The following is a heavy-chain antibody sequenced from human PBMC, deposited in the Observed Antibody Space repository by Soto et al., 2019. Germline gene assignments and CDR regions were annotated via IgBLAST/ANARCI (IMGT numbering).Heavy chain of an antibody. V-gene: IGHV2-5*02. D-gene: IGHD3-10*01. CDR2: VYWDDDK. CDR3: AHAAFGEFVGSFGY. CDR1: GFSLNTNAVG. J-gene: IGHJ4*02. Sequence: QITLKESGPTLVKPTQTLTLTCTFSGFSLNTNAVGVGWIRQPPGKALEWLALVYWDDDKRYNLFLKSRLAITTDTSTNQVVLTMTNMDPVDTATYYCAHAAFGEFVGSFGYWGQGTLVTVSS.